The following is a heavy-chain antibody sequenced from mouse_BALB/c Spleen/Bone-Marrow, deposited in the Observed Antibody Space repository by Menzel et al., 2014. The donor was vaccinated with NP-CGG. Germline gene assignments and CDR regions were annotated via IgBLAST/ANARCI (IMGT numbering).Heavy chain of an antibody. CDR3: TRQYGNYYAMDY. CDR1: GYTFTSYW. J-gene: IGHJ4*01. CDR2: IYPSDSYT. D-gene: IGHD2-10*02. V-gene: IGHV1S126*01. Sequence: VQLQESGAELVRPGASVKVSCKASGYTFTSYWINWVKQRPGQGLEWIGNIYPSDSYTNYNQNFKDKATLTVDKSSSTPSMQLSSPSSEDSTVYYCTRQYGNYYAMDYWGQGTSVTVSS.